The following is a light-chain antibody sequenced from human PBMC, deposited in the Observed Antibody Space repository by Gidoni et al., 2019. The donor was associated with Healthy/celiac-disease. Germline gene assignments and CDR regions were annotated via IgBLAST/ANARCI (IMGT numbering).Light chain of an antibody. V-gene: IGKV1-39*01. Sequence: DIQMTQAPSSLSASVGDRVTITCRASQSISSYLNWYQQKPGKAPKLLIYAASSLQSGVPSRFSGRCSGTYSTLTISSLQPEDFAPYYCQQSYSTPRTFGQGTKVDIK. CDR1: QSISSY. CDR3: QQSYSTPRT. J-gene: IGKJ1*01. CDR2: AAS.